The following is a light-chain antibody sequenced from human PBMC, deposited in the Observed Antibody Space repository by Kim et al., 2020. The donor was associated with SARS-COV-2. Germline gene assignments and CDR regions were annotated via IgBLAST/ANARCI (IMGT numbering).Light chain of an antibody. J-gene: IGKJ1*01. V-gene: IGKV1-5*03. CDR3: QQYNTYPWT. CDR2: KAS. CDR1: QSISTW. Sequence: ASVGARVSITCRASQSISTWLAWYQQKPGKAPKLLIYKASSLESGVPLRFSGSGSGTEFTLTVSSLQPDEFATYYCQQYNTYPWTFGQGTKVDIK.